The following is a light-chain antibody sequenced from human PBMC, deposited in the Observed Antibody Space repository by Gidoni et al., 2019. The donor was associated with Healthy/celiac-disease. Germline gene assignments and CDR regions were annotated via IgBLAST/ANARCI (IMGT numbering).Light chain of an antibody. CDR3: QQSYSTPYT. Sequence: DIQMTQSPSSLSASVGDRVTITCRASQSISSYLNWYQQKPGKAPKLLIYAASSLQSGVPSRFSGSGSGTHFTLTISSLQPEDFATYYCQQSYSTPYTFGQXTKLEIK. V-gene: IGKV1-39*01. J-gene: IGKJ2*01. CDR2: AAS. CDR1: QSISSY.